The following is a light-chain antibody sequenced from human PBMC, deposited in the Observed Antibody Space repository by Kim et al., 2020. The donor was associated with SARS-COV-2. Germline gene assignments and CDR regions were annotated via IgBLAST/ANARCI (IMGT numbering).Light chain of an antibody. Sequence: PGGTVPPPCASNTGAVTSVYFPSWFQQKPGQPPRSLIYDTRNKHSWTPARFSGSLLGGKAALTLSGVQPEDEALYYCLLYYDGAQVFGGGTQLTVL. CDR1: TGAVTSVYF. V-gene: IGLV7-43*01. J-gene: IGLJ2*01. CDR2: DTR. CDR3: LLYYDGAQV.